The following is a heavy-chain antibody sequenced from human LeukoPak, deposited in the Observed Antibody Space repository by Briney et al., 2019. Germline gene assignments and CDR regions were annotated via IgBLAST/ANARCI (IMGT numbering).Heavy chain of an antibody. CDR3: ARGGAAAY. D-gene: IGHD6-13*01. CDR2: IYTSGST. CDR1: GGSITNYY. V-gene: IGHV4-4*07. J-gene: IGHJ4*02. Sequence: ASETLSLTCTVSGGSITNYYWNWIRQSAGKGLELIGRIYTSGSTNYNPSLKSRVTISVDTSKNQFSLKLSSVTAADTAVYYCARGGAAAYWGQGTLVTVSS.